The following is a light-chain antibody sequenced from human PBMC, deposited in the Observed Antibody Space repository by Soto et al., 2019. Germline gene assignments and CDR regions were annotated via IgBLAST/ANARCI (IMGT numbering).Light chain of an antibody. CDR2: EVN. V-gene: IGLV2-8*01. CDR3: SSYGGSTNYV. CDR1: RNDVGGYNY. J-gene: IGLJ1*01. Sequence: QSALTQPPSASGSPGQSVTISCTGRRNDVGGYNYVSWYQQHPGKAPKLMIYEVNKRPSGVPDRFAGSKSGKTAPLTVSGHQADDEADYYCSSYGGSTNYVFGTGTKVTVL.